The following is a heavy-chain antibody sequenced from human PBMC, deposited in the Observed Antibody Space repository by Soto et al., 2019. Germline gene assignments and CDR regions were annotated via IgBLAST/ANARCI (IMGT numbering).Heavy chain of an antibody. J-gene: IGHJ4*02. CDR1: GFTFSSYA. Sequence: GGSLRLSCAASGFTFSSYAMIWVRQAPGKGLEWVSAISGSGGSTYYADSVKGRFTISRDNSKNTLYLQMNSLRAEDTAVYYCATTNPLIVVVPAAYDYWGQGTLVTVSS. V-gene: IGHV3-23*01. D-gene: IGHD2-2*01. CDR3: ATTNPLIVVVPAAYDY. CDR2: ISGSGGST.